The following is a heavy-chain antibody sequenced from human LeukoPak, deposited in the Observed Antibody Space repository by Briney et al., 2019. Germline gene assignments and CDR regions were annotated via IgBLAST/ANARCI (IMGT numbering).Heavy chain of an antibody. J-gene: IGHJ4*02. CDR2: ISGSGGST. Sequence: PGGSLRLSCAASGFTFSSYAMSWVRQAPGKGLEWVSAISGSGGSTYYADSVKGRFTISRDNSKNMLYLQMNSLRAEDTAVYYCAKDGLRLGELSFGYFDYWGQGTLVTVSS. CDR3: AKDGLRLGELSFGYFDY. CDR1: GFTFSSYA. V-gene: IGHV3-23*01. D-gene: IGHD3-16*02.